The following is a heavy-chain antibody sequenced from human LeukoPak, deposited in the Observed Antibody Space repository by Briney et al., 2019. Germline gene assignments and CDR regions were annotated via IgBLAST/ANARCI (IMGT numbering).Heavy chain of an antibody. D-gene: IGHD3-22*01. CDR2: ISWNSGSI. Sequence: GGSLRLSCAASGFTFDDYAMHWVRQAPGKGLEWASGISWNSGSIGYADSVKGRFTISRDNAKNSLYLQMNSLRAEDTALYYCAKDMSSSGYYPHFDYWGQGTLVTVSS. CDR1: GFTFDDYA. CDR3: AKDMSSSGYYPHFDY. V-gene: IGHV3-9*01. J-gene: IGHJ4*02.